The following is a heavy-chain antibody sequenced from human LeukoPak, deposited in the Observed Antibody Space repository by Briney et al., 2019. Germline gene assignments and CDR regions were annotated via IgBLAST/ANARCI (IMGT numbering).Heavy chain of an antibody. CDR1: ADSLSSGSHY. V-gene: IGHV4-31*03. D-gene: IGHD3-10*01. Sequence: SETLSLTCTVSADSLSSGSHYWAWIRQFPGKGLESIGFIHHSGRSRHNPSLKDRVAISVDTSRKQFALKLSSVTAADTAMYYCARGGNRFGGFYFDYWGQGIQVIVSS. CDR2: IHHSGRS. J-gene: IGHJ4*02. CDR3: ARGGNRFGGFYFDY.